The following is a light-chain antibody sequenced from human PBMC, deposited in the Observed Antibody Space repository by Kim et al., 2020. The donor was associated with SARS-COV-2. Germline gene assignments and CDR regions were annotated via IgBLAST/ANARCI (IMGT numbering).Light chain of an antibody. Sequence: QAVVTQEPSLTVSPGGTVTLTCASSNGAVTTSHYPYWFQKRPGQAPRTLIYDATSRHSWTPARFSGYLLGGKAALTLSGAQPEDEADYYCLVSYKGARVFGGGTKVTVL. J-gene: IGLJ2*01. CDR3: LVSYKGARV. CDR1: NGAVTTSHY. CDR2: DAT. V-gene: IGLV7-46*01.